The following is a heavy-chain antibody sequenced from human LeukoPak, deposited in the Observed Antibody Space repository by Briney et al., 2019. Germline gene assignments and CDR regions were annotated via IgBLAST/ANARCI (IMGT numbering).Heavy chain of an antibody. CDR3: ARHGTGGYSYGVVFYYMDV. V-gene: IGHV4-59*08. CDR1: GGSISSYY. J-gene: IGHJ6*03. Sequence: PSETLSLTCTVSGGSISSYYWSWIRQPPGKGPEWIGYIYYSGSTNYNPSLKSRVTISVDTSKNQFSLKLSSVTAADTAVYYCARHGTGGYSYGVVFYYMDVWGKGTTVTVSS. D-gene: IGHD5-18*01. CDR2: IYYSGST.